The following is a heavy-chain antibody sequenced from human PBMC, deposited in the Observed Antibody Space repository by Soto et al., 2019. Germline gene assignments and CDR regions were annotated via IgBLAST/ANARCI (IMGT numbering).Heavy chain of an antibody. CDR1: GFTFSSYA. CDR3: ARNHYYDSSGYYFGPWFDP. V-gene: IGHV3-23*01. CDR2: ISGSGGST. J-gene: IGHJ5*02. Sequence: GGSLRLSCAASGFTFSSYAMSWVRQAPGKGLEWVSAISGSGGSTYYADSVKGRFTISRDNSKNTLYLQMNSLRAEDTAVYYCARNHYYDSSGYYFGPWFDPWGQGTLVSVS. D-gene: IGHD3-22*01.